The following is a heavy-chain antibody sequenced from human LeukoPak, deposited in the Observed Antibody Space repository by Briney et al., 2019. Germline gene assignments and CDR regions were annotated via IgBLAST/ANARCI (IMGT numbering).Heavy chain of an antibody. CDR2: ISGKSETR. V-gene: IGHV3-23*01. J-gene: IGHJ3*01. Sequence: GGTLRLSCAASGFTFSSYGMSWVRQAPGKGLEWVAAISGKSETRFYIDSVKGRFTISRDNSKNTVYLQMNRLRPEDTAIYYCAKIDLWGQGTLVTVSS. CDR3: AKIDL. CDR1: GFTFSSYG.